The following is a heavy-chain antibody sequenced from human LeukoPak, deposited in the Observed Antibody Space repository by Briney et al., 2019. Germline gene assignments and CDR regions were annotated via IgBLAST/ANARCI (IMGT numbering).Heavy chain of an antibody. CDR2: ISSSSSYI. V-gene: IGHV3-21*01. J-gene: IGHJ4*02. CDR3: ASDLAYCGGDCYLDSN. D-gene: IGHD2-21*02. CDR1: GFTFSSHA. Sequence: PGGSLRLSCAASGFTFSSHAMHWVRQAPGKGLEWVSSISSSSSYIYYADSVKGRFAISRENAKNSLYLQMNSLRAEDTAVYYCASDLAYCGGDCYLDSNWGQGTLVTVSS.